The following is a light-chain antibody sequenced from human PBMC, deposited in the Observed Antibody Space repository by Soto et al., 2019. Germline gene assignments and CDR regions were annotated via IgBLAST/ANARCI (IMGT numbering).Light chain of an antibody. V-gene: IGKV3-20*01. CDR3: QQYGSSPIT. CDR2: GAS. J-gene: IGKJ5*01. Sequence: PGERATLSCRASQSVTNNYLAWYQQKPGQPPRLLIDGASSRATGIPDKFSGSGSGTDFTLAISRLEPEDFAVYYCQQYGSSPITVGQGTRLEIK. CDR1: QSVTNNY.